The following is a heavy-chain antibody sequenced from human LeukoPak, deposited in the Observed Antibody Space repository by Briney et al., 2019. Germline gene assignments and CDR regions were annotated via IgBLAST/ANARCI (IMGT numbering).Heavy chain of an antibody. V-gene: IGHV3-30*04. Sequence: PGGSLRLSCAASGFTFSSYAMHWVRQAPGKGLEWVAVISYDGSNKYYADSVKGRFTISRDNSKNTLCLQMNSLRAEDTAVYYCARDPYCSSTSCYLFDYWGQGTLVTVSS. CDR3: ARDPYCSSTSCYLFDY. D-gene: IGHD2-2*01. CDR2: ISYDGSNK. CDR1: GFTFSSYA. J-gene: IGHJ4*02.